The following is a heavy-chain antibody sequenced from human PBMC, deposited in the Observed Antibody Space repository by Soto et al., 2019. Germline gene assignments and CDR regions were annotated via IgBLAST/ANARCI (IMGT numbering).Heavy chain of an antibody. D-gene: IGHD5-12*01. V-gene: IGHV5-51*01. CDR2: IYPGDSDT. J-gene: IGHJ4*02. CDR3: ARLRGREGYLSDY. Sequence: GESLKISCKGSGYSFTNFWIGWVRQMPGKGLEWMGIIYPGDSDTRCSPSFQGQVTISADMSITTAYLQWSSLRASDTAMYYCARLRGREGYLSDYWGQGTLVTVSS. CDR1: GYSFTNFW.